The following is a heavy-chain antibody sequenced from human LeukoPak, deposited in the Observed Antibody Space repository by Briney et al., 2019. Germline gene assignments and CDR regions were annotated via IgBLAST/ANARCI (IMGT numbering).Heavy chain of an antibody. CDR3: AKGTYYYEC. Sequence: GGSLRLSCAASKFTFSSYWMSWVRQAPGKGLEWVAYINQLGNEKNYLDSVKGRFTISKNNAKNSLYLQMRSLRAEDTAVYYCAKGTYYYECWGQGSLVGVSS. CDR1: KFTFSSYW. J-gene: IGHJ4*02. V-gene: IGHV3-7*01. CDR2: INQLGNEK. D-gene: IGHD3-10*01.